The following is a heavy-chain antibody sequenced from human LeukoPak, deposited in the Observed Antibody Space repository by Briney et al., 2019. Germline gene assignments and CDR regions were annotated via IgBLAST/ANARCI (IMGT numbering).Heavy chain of an antibody. CDR1: GGSFSGYY. V-gene: IGHV4-34*01. D-gene: IGHD3-22*01. Sequence: SETLSLTCAVYGGSFSGYYWSWIRQPPGKGLEWIGEINHSGSTNYNPSLKSRITISVDTSKNQFSLKLSSVTAADTAVYYCARGPDYYDSSGYSGYWGQGTLVTVSS. CDR2: INHSGST. CDR3: ARGPDYYDSSGYSGY. J-gene: IGHJ4*02.